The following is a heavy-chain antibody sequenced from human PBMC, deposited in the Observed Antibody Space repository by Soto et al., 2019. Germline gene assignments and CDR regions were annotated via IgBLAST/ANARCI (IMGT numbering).Heavy chain of an antibody. CDR3: AARRGSWSHFDY. J-gene: IGHJ4*02. CDR2: ISSSSSYT. V-gene: IGHV3-11*05. CDR1: GFTFSDYY. D-gene: IGHD6-13*01. Sequence: QVQLVESGGGLVKPGGSLRLSCAASGFTFSDYYMSWIRQAPGKGLEWVSYISSSSSYTNYADSVKGRFTISRDNAKNSLYLLMNSLRAEDTAVYYCAARRGSWSHFDYWGQGTLVTVSS.